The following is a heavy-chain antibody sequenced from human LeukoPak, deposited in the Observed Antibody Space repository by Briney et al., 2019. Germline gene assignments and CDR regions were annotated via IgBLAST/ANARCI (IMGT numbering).Heavy chain of an antibody. Sequence: GALRLSCAASGFTFSSNAIHWVRQAPGKGLEWVAEISYDGGNTYYADSVKGRFTISRDNSKNTLYLQMNSLRAEDTAVYYCAKEGTGIHFDYWGQGTLVTVSS. D-gene: IGHD1-1*01. V-gene: IGHV3-30-3*01. CDR3: AKEGTGIHFDY. CDR1: GFTFSSNA. J-gene: IGHJ4*02. CDR2: ISYDGGNT.